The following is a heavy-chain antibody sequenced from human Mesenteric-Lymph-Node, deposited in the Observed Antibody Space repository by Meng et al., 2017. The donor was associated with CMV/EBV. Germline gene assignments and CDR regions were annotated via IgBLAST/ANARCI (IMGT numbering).Heavy chain of an antibody. CDR1: GFSFVNYG. D-gene: IGHD6-13*01. Sequence: GGSLRLSCAASGFSFVNYGMSWVRQAPGKGLEWVGFIRSKADGWTTEYAASVKGRFTISRDDSKSVAYLQMNSLRAEDTAVYYCARTYSSSLQKEKGDAFDIWGQGTMVTVSS. V-gene: IGHV3-49*04. CDR3: ARTYSSSLQKEKGDAFDI. CDR2: IRSKADGWTT. J-gene: IGHJ3*02.